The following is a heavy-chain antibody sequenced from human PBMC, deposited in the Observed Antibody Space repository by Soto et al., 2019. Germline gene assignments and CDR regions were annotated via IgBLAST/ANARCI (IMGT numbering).Heavy chain of an antibody. V-gene: IGHV3-23*01. J-gene: IGHJ6*02. CDR1: EFTFSSYA. CDR3: AKGSLWFGELFAAYGMDV. Sequence: GESLSLPCSASEFTFSSYAMSWVRQAHGKGLEWVSAISGSGGSTYYADSVKGRFTISRDNSKNTLYLQMNSLRAEDTAVYYCAKGSLWFGELFAAYGMDVRGQGTTVTVSS. D-gene: IGHD3-10*01. CDR2: ISGSGGST.